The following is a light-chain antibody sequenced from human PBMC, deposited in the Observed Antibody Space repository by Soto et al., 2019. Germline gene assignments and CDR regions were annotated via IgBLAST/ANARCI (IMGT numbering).Light chain of an antibody. CDR3: QQYGSSPLT. V-gene: IGKV3-20*01. CDR2: GSS. CDR1: QSFSINY. Sequence: EIVLTQSPGTLSLSPGERATLSCRAGQSFSINYLAWYQQKPGQPPRLLMSGSSNRATDIPDRFSAAGSGTDFTLTISRLEPEDFAVYYCQQYGSSPLTFGGGTRVEF. J-gene: IGKJ4*01.